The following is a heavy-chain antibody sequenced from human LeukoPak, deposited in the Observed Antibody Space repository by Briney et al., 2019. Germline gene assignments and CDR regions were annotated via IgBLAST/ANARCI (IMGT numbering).Heavy chain of an antibody. CDR2: IYYTGNA. CDR3: ARRGHLVKDYYYYYYMDV. CDR1: GYSISSGYY. D-gene: IGHD3-16*02. Sequence: SETLSLTCTVSGYSISSGYYWGWIRQPPGQGLEWIGYIYYTGNANYNPSLKSRVTISVDISKNQFSLKLRSVTAADTAVYYCARRGHLVKDYYYYYYMDVWGKGTTVTVSS. V-gene: IGHV4-61*01. J-gene: IGHJ6*03.